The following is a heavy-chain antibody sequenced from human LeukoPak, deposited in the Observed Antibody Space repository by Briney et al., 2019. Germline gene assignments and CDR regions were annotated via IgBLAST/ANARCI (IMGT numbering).Heavy chain of an antibody. V-gene: IGHV1-46*01. D-gene: IGHD6-19*01. J-gene: IGHJ4*02. Sequence: ASVKVSFKASGYTFTSYYMHWVRQAPGQGLEWMGIINPSGGSTNYAQQFQGRVTMTRDMSTSTVYMEMSSLRSEDTAVYYCARDGVAGVYYFDYWGQGTLVTVSS. CDR1: GYTFTSYY. CDR2: INPSGGST. CDR3: ARDGVAGVYYFDY.